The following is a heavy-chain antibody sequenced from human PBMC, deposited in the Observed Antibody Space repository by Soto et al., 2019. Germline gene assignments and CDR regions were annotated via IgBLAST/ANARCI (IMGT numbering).Heavy chain of an antibody. CDR3: AKWSGGFDY. CDR2: ISYDGSYK. CDR1: GFTFSGYG. Sequence: QVQLVDSGGGVVQPGRSLTLSCAASGFTFSGYGMHWVRQAPGKGLEWVAVISYDGSYKYYADSVKGRFTISRDNSKNTLYLQMNSLRAEDPAVYYCAKWSGGFDYWGQGTLVTVS. J-gene: IGHJ4*02. V-gene: IGHV3-30*18.